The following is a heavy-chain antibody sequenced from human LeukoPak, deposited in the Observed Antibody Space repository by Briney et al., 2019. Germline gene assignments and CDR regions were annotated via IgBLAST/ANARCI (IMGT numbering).Heavy chain of an antibody. V-gene: IGHV4-30-2*01. CDR2: IYHSGST. Sequence: PSETLSLTCTVSGGSISSGGYYWSWIRQPPGKGLEWIGYIYHSGSTYYNPSLKSRVTISVDRSKNQFSLKLSSVTAADTAVYYCARASIAARRGVFDYWGQGTLVTVSS. D-gene: IGHD6-6*01. CDR1: GGSISSGGYY. J-gene: IGHJ4*02. CDR3: ARASIAARRGVFDY.